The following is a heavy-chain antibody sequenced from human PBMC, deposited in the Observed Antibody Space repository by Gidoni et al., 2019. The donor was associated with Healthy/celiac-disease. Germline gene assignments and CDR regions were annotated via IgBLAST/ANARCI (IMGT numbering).Heavy chain of an antibody. V-gene: IGHV2-5*01. D-gene: IGHD3-22*01. CDR1: VFSHSTTGVG. CDR2: IYWNDDK. J-gene: IGHJ4*02. Sequence: QLTLKESGPTLVKPTQTLTLSCTFYVFSHSTTGVGVGWLRQPQGQDLEWLALIYWNDDKRYSPSLKRRLTITKDTSKYQVVLTMTNMDPVDTATYYCAHRRQVLDSSGYDWFPPGYWGQGPLVAVSS. CDR3: AHRRQVLDSSGYDWFPPGY.